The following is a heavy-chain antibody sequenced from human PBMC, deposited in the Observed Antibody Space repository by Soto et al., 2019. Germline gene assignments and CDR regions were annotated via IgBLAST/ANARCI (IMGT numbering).Heavy chain of an antibody. CDR1: GGSVSNGDYY. Sequence: SETLSLTCTVSGGSVSNGDYYWSWIRQPPGKGLEWIGYIFYSGSAHYNPSLKSRVTISIDTSKSQFSLKLSSVTAADTAVYYCARWCRASNKYYFDYWGQGTLVTVSS. V-gene: IGHV4-30-4*01. CDR2: IFYSGSA. CDR3: ARWCRASNKYYFDY. J-gene: IGHJ4*02. D-gene: IGHD2-15*01.